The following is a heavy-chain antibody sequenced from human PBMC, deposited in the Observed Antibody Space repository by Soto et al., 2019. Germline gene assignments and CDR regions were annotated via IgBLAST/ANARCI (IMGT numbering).Heavy chain of an antibody. D-gene: IGHD6-6*01. V-gene: IGHV4-38-2*01. CDR3: ARLGYSSSPVDY. CDR2: VYYSGST. J-gene: IGHJ4*02. Sequence: ASETVSLTCAFSFSSISNGDYWGGIRQAPGKGLEWIGSVYYSGSTHYEPSLRGRIAISVDTLKNQFSLRLPSVTAADTAMYYCARLGYSSSPVDYWGQGTLVTVSS. CDR1: FSSISNGDY.